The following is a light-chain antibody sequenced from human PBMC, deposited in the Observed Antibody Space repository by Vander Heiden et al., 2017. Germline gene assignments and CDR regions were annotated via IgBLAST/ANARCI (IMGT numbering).Light chain of an antibody. CDR2: GAS. CDR3: QQYGSSPGLT. CDR1: QSFSSAY. J-gene: IGKJ4*01. Sequence: DIVLTQSPGPLSLSPGERAILSCRASQSFSSAYLAWYQQKPGQAPRLLIYGASTRATGIPDRFSGSGSGTDFTLTISRLEPEDFAVYYCQQYGSSPGLTFGGGTKVEIK. V-gene: IGKV3-20*01.